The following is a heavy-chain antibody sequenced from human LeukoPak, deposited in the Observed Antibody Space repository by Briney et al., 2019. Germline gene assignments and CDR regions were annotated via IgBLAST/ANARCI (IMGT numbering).Heavy chain of an antibody. V-gene: IGHV1-18*01. CDR3: ARGVVVTVPSFDN. D-gene: IGHD2-21*02. CDR1: GYTFTSYG. J-gene: IGHJ4*02. CDR2: ISAYNGNT. Sequence: ASVKVSCTASGYTFTSYGISWVRQAPGQGREWMGWISAYNGNTYFAQKLQGRVSMTTDTSTSTANMELRSLRSDDTAVYFCARGVVVTVPSFDNWGQGTLVTVSS.